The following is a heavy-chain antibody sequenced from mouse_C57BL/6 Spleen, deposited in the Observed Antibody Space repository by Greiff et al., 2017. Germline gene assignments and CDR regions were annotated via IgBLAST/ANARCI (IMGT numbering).Heavy chain of an antibody. CDR2: INPNNGGT. CDR3: AKRRYYGNPDYFDY. CDR1: GYTFTDYY. J-gene: IGHJ2*01. Sequence: VQLQQSGPELVKPGASVKISCKASGYTFTDYYMNWVKQSHGKSLEWIGDINPNNGGTSYNQKFKGKATLTVDKSSSTAYMELRSLTSEDSAVYYCAKRRYYGNPDYFDYWGQGTTLTVSS. V-gene: IGHV1-26*01. D-gene: IGHD2-1*01.